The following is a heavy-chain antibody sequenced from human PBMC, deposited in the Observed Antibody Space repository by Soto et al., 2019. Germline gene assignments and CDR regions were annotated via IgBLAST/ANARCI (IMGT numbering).Heavy chain of an antibody. CDR1: GYTFTNYG. CDR2: ISAYNGNI. V-gene: IGHV1-18*01. CDR3: ARVGAYCVSTSCHDY. D-gene: IGHD2-2*01. J-gene: IGHJ4*02. Sequence: QVQLVQSGAEVKKPGASVKVSCKASGYTFTNYGISWVRQAPGQGLEWMGWISAYNGNIDYAQKLQGRVTMTTDTSTSTAYMELRSLRSDDTAVYYCARVGAYCVSTSCHDYWGQGTLVTVSS.